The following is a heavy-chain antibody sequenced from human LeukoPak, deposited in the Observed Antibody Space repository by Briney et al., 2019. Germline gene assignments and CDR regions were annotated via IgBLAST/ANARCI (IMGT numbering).Heavy chain of an antibody. D-gene: IGHD3-3*01. CDR1: GGSFSGYY. Sequence: SEILSLTCAVYGGSFSGYYWSWMRQPPGKGLEWIGEINHSGSTNYNPSLKSRVTISVDTSKNQFSLKLSSVTAADTAVYYCARSGYHTNAFDIWGQGTMVTVSS. CDR2: INHSGST. J-gene: IGHJ3*02. CDR3: ARSGYHTNAFDI. V-gene: IGHV4-34*01.